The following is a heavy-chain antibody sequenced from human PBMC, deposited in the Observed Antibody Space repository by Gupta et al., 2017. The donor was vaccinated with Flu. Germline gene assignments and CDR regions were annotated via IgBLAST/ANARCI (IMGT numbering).Heavy chain of an antibody. J-gene: IGHJ4*02. CDR3: ARHYYDSSGYYDPEIH. CDR2: ISSSSSYI. CDR1: GFTFTSYS. D-gene: IGHD3-22*01. Sequence: EVQLVEPGGGLVKPGGSLRLSWAASGFTFTSYSMSWYRQAPGKGLEWVSSISSSSSYIYYADSVKGRFTISRDNAKNSLYLQMNSLRAEDTAVYYCARHYYDSSGYYDPEIHWGQGTLVTVSS. V-gene: IGHV3-21*01.